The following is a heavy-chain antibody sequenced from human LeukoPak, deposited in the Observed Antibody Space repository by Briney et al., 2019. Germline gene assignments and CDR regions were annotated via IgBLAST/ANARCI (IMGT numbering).Heavy chain of an antibody. J-gene: IGHJ4*02. Sequence: ASVKVSCKASGYTFTSYGISWVRQAPGQGLEWMGWISAYNGNTNYAQKLQGRVTMTTDTSTSTAYMELRSLRSDDTAVYYCATVRYGSGSYEFPAAPRRMDYWGQGTLVTVSS. D-gene: IGHD3-10*01. CDR3: ATVRYGSGSYEFPAAPRRMDY. V-gene: IGHV1-18*01. CDR2: ISAYNGNT. CDR1: GYTFTSYG.